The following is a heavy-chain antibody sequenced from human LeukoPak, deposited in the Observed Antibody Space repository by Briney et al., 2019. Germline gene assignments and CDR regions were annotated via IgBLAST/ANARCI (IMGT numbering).Heavy chain of an antibody. CDR1: GYTFTGYY. D-gene: IGHD3-10*01. Sequence: AASVKVSCKASGYTFTGYYMHWVRQAPGQGLEWMGIINPSGGSTSYAQKFQGRVTMTRDTSTSTVYVELSSLRSEDTAVYYCARGPYGSGSYRNWFDPWGQGTLVTVSS. CDR3: ARGPYGSGSYRNWFDP. CDR2: INPSGGST. J-gene: IGHJ5*02. V-gene: IGHV1-46*01.